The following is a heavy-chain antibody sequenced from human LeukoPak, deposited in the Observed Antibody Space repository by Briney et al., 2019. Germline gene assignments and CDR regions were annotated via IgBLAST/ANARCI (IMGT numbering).Heavy chain of an antibody. V-gene: IGHV4-59*08. Sequence: PETPSLTCTVSVGSICGDYWSWIRQPPGKGLEWIGHIKYSGNTNSNPSLKSRVTISVDTSKNQFSLKLSSVTAADTAVYYCARHRPGERRFDPWGQGTLVTVSS. CDR2: IKYSGNT. J-gene: IGHJ5*02. CDR3: ARHRPGERRFDP. D-gene: IGHD3-16*01. CDR1: VGSICGDY.